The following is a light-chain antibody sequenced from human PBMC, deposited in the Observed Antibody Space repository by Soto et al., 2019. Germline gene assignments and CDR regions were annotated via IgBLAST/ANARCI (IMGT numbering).Light chain of an antibody. CDR3: AAWDDSLSGSWV. CDR2: SNN. CDR1: SSNIGSNY. Sequence: QSVLTQPPSASGTPGQRVNISCSGSSSNIGSNYVYWYQQLPGTAPKLLIYSNNQRPSGVPDRFSGSKSGTSASLAISGLRSEDEADYYCAAWDDSLSGSWVFGGGTKLTVL. V-gene: IGLV1-47*02. J-gene: IGLJ3*02.